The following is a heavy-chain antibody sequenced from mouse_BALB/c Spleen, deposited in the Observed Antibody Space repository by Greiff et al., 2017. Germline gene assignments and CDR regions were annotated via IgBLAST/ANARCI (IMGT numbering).Heavy chain of an antibody. J-gene: IGHJ2*01. V-gene: IGHV5-15*02. CDR2: ISNLAYSI. Sequence: EVKLVESGGGLVQPGGSRKLSCAASGFTFSDYGMAWVRQAPGKGPEWVAFISNLAYSIYYADTVTGRFTISRENAKNTLYLEMSSLRSEDTAMYYCAREGGNYRFDYWGQGTTLTVSS. CDR1: GFTFSDYG. D-gene: IGHD2-1*01. CDR3: AREGGNYRFDY.